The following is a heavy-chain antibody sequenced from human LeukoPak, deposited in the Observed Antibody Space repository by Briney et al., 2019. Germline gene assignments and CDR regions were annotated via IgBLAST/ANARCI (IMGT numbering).Heavy chain of an antibody. V-gene: IGHV1-69*04. D-gene: IGHD3-10*01. CDR2: IIPILGIA. CDR3: ARSYGSGSYYSRFDYYGMDV. Sequence: SVKVSCKASGGTFSSYAISWVRQAPGQGLEWMGRIIPILGIANYAQKFQGRVTITADKSTSTAYMELSSLRSEDTAVYYCARSYGSGSYYSRFDYYGMDVWGQGTTVTVSS. CDR1: GGTFSSYA. J-gene: IGHJ6*02.